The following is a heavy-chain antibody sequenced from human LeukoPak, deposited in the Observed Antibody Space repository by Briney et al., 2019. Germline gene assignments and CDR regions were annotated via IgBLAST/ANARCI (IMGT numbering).Heavy chain of an antibody. Sequence: GGSLRLSCAASGFTFSSYGMSWVRQAPGKGLEWVSSISNSGGSTYHADSVKGRFTISRDNSKNTLYLQMNSLRAEETAVYYCARDKVSGSDRVYYYYYMDVWGKGTTVTIS. D-gene: IGHD3-10*01. CDR1: GFTFSSYG. CDR2: ISNSGGST. V-gene: IGHV3-23*01. CDR3: ARDKVSGSDRVYYYYYMDV. J-gene: IGHJ6*03.